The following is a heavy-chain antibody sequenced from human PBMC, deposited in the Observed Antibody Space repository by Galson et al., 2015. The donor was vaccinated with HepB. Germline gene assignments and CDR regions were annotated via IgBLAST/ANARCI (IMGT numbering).Heavy chain of an antibody. J-gene: IGHJ6*02. D-gene: IGHD6-13*01. V-gene: IGHV3-30*04. CDR2: FSYDGSRK. CDR3: ASRIAAAGTGYYGMDV. Sequence: ALRLSCAASGFTFSNYAMPWVRQAPGKGLGWVAFFSYDGSRKYYADSVKGRFTISRDTSKNTLYLQMNSLRAEDTAVYYCASRIAAAGTGYYGMDVWGQGTTVTVSS. CDR1: GFTFSNYA.